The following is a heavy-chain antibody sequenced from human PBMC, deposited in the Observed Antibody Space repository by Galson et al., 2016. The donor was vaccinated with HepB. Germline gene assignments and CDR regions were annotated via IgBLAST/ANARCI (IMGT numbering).Heavy chain of an antibody. Sequence: SVKVSCKASGYSFTDYYMYWVRQAPGQGLEWMGWINPNSGGTNYAQKFQGRVTMTRDTSISTAYMELSSLRSNDTAVYYCARDRLGGYDYHWGQGTLVTVSS. V-gene: IGHV1-2*02. J-gene: IGHJ5*02. D-gene: IGHD5-12*01. CDR2: INPNSGGT. CDR3: ARDRLGGYDYH. CDR1: GYSFTDYY.